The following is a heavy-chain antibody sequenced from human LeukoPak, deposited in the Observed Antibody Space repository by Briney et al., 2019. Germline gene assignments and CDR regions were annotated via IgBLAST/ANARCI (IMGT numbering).Heavy chain of an antibody. CDR1: GSGFTSYW. CDR2: TYPGDSDT. V-gene: IGHV5-51*01. D-gene: IGHD3-10*01. J-gene: IGHJ5*02. CDR3: ARQGVLLNWFDP. Sequence: GESLKISFKGSGSGFTSYWIGWVRPMPGKGLEWMGITYPGDSDTRYSPSFQGQVTISADKSISTAYLQWSSLKASDTAMYYCARQGVLLNWFDPWGQGTLVTVSS.